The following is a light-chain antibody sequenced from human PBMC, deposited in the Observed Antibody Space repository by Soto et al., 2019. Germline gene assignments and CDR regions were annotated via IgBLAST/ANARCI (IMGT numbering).Light chain of an antibody. CDR2: AAS. CDR3: QKDSNVPI. Sequence: DIQMTQSPTSLSASVGDRVTITCRASQGIRNFVAWYQQKPGKAPKLLLYAASTLQSGVPPRFSGSGSGADFSLTINSLQPDVVAPYSEQKDSNVPIFGPGTKVDIK. CDR1: QGIRNF. J-gene: IGKJ3*01. V-gene: IGKV1-27*01.